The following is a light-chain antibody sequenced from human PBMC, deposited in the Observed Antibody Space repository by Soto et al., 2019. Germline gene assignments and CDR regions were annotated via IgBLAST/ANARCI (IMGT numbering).Light chain of an antibody. CDR1: SSDVGGYKY. J-gene: IGLJ2*01. CDR2: DVS. Sequence: SALTQPASVSGSPGQSITISCTGTSSDVGGYKYVSWYQQHPGKAPKLMIYDVSNRPSGVSNRFSGSKSGNTASLTISGLQAEDEADYYCSSYTRSSTVVFGGGTKPTVL. CDR3: SSYTRSSTVV. V-gene: IGLV2-14*01.